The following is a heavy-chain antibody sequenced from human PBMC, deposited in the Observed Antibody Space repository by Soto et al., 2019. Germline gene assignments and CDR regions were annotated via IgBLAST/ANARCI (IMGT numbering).Heavy chain of an antibody. D-gene: IGHD3-3*01. CDR1: GGSISSSSYY. CDR2: IYYSGST. Sequence: KASETLSLTCTVSGGSISSSSYYWGWIRQPPGKGLEWIGSIYYSGSTYYNPSLKSRVTISVDTSKNQFSLKLSSVTAADTAVYYCARQGWSGLHYYYYYMDVWGKGTTVTVSS. V-gene: IGHV4-39*01. J-gene: IGHJ6*03. CDR3: ARQGWSGLHYYYYYMDV.